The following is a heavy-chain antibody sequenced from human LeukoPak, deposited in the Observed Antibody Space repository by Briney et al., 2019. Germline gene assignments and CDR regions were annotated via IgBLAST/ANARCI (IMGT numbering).Heavy chain of an antibody. CDR1: GFTFSSYG. CDR2: IRYDGSKK. V-gene: IGHV3-30*02. CDR3: ARGRLELWEASFDY. D-gene: IGHD1-7*01. J-gene: IGHJ4*02. Sequence: PGGSLRLSCAASGFTFSSYGMHWVRQAPGKGLEWVAFIRYDGSKKYYGDSVRGRFTISRDNSKNTLYLQMNSLRAEDTAVYYCARGRLELWEASFDYWGQGTLVTVSS.